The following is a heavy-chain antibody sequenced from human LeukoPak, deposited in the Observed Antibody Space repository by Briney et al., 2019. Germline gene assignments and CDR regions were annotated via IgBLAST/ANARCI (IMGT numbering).Heavy chain of an antibody. J-gene: IGHJ6*02. CDR2: IYYSGST. V-gene: IGHV4-59*08. Sequence: PSETLSLTCTVFGGSISSYYWSWIRQPPGMGLEWSGHIYYSGSTDYNPSLKSRVSVSVDTSKNQFSLKLSSVTAADTAVYYCARQGISGTYSYYYYGLDVWGQGTTVTVS. CDR3: ARQGISGTYSYYYYGLDV. D-gene: IGHD1-26*01. CDR1: GGSISSYY.